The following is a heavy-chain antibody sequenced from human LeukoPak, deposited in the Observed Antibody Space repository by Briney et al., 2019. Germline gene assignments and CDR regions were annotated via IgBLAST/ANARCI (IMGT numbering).Heavy chain of an antibody. CDR3: ARGGYSSSGLYVDY. CDR2: IYHSGST. J-gene: IGHJ4*02. Sequence: PSETLSLTCTVSGYSISSGYYWGWIRQPPGKGLEWIGSIYHSGSTYYNPSLKSRVTISVDTSKNQFSLKLSSVTAADTAVYYCARGGYSSSGLYVDYWGQGTLVTVSS. CDR1: GYSISSGYY. D-gene: IGHD6-6*01. V-gene: IGHV4-38-2*02.